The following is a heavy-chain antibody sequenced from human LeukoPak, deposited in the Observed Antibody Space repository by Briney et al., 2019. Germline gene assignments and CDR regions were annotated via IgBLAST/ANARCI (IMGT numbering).Heavy chain of an antibody. CDR1: GGSISSGSYY. Sequence: SETLSLTCTVSGGSISSGSYYWRWIRQPAGTGLEWIGRIYTSGSTNYNPSLKSRVTISVDTSKNQFSLKLSSVTAADTAVYYCARDGYYDSSGYSWGQGTLVTVSS. V-gene: IGHV4-61*02. CDR2: IYTSGST. J-gene: IGHJ4*02. CDR3: ARDGYYDSSGYS. D-gene: IGHD3-22*01.